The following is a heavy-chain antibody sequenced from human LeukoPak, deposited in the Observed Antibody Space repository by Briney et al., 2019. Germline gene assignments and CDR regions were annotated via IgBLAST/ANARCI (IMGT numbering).Heavy chain of an antibody. CDR3: ARDRCSSTSCYPMRDAFDI. D-gene: IGHD2-2*01. Sequence: SVKISCKVSRGTFSSYAISRVRQAPGHGLEWMGGIIPIFGTANYAQKFQGRVTITADKSTSTAYMELSSLRSEDTAVYYCARDRCSSTSCYPMRDAFDIWGQGTMVTVSS. CDR1: RGTFSSYA. CDR2: IIPIFGTA. V-gene: IGHV1-69*06. J-gene: IGHJ3*02.